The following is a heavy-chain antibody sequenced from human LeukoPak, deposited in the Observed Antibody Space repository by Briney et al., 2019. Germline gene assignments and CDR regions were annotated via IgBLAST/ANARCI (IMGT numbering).Heavy chain of an antibody. V-gene: IGHV5-10-1*01. Sequence: GESLKISCKGSGYNFTSYWISWVRQMPGKGLEWMGRIDPSDSYINYSPSFQGHVTISTDKSISTAYLQWSSLKASDSAIYYCARWSYCSSTTCNRVGDHWGQGTLVTVSS. J-gene: IGHJ4*02. CDR3: ARWSYCSSTTCNRVGDH. CDR2: IDPSDSYI. CDR1: GYNFTSYW. D-gene: IGHD2/OR15-2a*01.